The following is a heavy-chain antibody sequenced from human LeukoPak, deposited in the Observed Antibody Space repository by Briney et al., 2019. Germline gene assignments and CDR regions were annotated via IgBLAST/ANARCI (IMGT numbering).Heavy chain of an antibody. J-gene: IGHJ4*02. CDR2: ISSSGSTI. CDR3: ARDSRSYYCGTGSYRAGVELFDY. V-gene: IGHV3-48*03. Sequence: GGSLRLSCAASGFTFSSYEMNWVRQAPGKGLEWVSYISSSGSTIYYADSVKGRFTISRDNAKNSLYLQMNSLRAEDAAVYYCARDSRSYYCGTGSYRAGVELFDYWGQGTLVTVSS. D-gene: IGHD3-10*01. CDR1: GFTFSSYE.